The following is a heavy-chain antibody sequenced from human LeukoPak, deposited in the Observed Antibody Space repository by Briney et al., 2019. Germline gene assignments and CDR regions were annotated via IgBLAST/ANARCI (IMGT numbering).Heavy chain of an antibody. D-gene: IGHD3-10*01. CDR2: VYYSGTT. J-gene: IGHJ4*02. CDR1: GGSISSYY. V-gene: IGHV4-59*08. Sequence: PSETLSLTCTVSGGSISSYYWSWIRQPPGKGLEWIGYVYYSGTTNYNPSLKSRVTISVDTSKNQLSLKLSSVTAADTAVYYCARRYGSGNYHFDYWGQGTLVTVSS. CDR3: ARRYGSGNYHFDY.